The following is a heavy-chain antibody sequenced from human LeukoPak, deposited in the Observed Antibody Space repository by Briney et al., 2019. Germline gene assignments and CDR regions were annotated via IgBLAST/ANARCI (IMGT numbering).Heavy chain of an antibody. Sequence: GGSLRLPCEASGFPFSSYVMSWVRQAPGKGLEWIAYINHNAEMIFYPDFVKGRFTISRDNAKNSLYLQMNALRDEDTAIYYCARDHDWAFDLWGQGTLVTVSS. CDR1: GFPFSSYV. CDR2: INHNAEMI. CDR3: ARDHDWAFDL. V-gene: IGHV3-48*02. D-gene: IGHD3-9*01. J-gene: IGHJ4*02.